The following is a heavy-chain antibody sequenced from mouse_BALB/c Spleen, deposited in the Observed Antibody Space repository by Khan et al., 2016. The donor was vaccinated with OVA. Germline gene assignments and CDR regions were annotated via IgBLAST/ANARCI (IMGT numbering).Heavy chain of an antibody. D-gene: IGHD1-1*01. CDR2: ISRGGSFT. CDR1: GFTFSNYA. CDR3: TRTPGYYGSNYFDY. V-gene: IGHV5-9-3*01. Sequence: EVQLVESGGGLVKPGGSLKLSCAASGFTFSNYAMSWVRQTPEKRLEWVATISRGGSFTYYPDSVKGRFTISRDNANNTLYLQMSSLRSEDTAMYYCTRTPGYYGSNYFDYWGQGTTLTVSS. J-gene: IGHJ2*01.